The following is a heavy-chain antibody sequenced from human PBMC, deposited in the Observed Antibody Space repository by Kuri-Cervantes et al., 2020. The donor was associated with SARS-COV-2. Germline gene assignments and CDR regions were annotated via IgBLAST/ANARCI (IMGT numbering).Heavy chain of an antibody. Sequence: AAVQVSCKASGYSFIGYYVLWVRQAPGQGLEWMGWINPNSGGTNYSQKFQGRVTMTRDKSISTAYMELSRLRSDDTAVYYCAREWGRKLLSGTHKTLDYWGQGTLVTVSS. J-gene: IGHJ4*02. D-gene: IGHD1-20*01. CDR2: INPNSGGT. CDR3: AREWGRKLLSGTHKTLDY. CDR1: GYSFIGYY. V-gene: IGHV1-2*02.